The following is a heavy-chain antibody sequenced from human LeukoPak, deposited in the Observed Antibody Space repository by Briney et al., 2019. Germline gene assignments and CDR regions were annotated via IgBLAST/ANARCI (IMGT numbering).Heavy chain of an antibody. D-gene: IGHD5-24*01. V-gene: IGHV1-46*01. CDR2: INPSGGST. Sequence: ASVKVSCKASGYTFTSYYMHWVRRAPGQGLEWMGIINPSGGSTSYAQKFQGRVTMTRDTSTSTVYMELSSLRSEDTAVYYCARDRREMATTDAFDIWGQGTMVTVSS. CDR1: GYTFTSYY. J-gene: IGHJ3*02. CDR3: ARDRREMATTDAFDI.